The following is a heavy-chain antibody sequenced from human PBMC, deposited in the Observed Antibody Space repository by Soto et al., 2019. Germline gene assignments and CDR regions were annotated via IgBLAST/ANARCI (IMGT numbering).Heavy chain of an antibody. CDR3: ARRPYYYDSSGYLYAFDI. V-gene: IGHV4-59*08. Sequence: SETLSLTCTVSGGSISSYYWSWIRQPPGKGLEWIGYIYYSGSTNYNPSLKSRVTISVDTSKNQFSLKLSSVTAADMALYYCARRPYYYDSSGYLYAFDIWGQGTMVTVS. CDR1: GGSISSYY. J-gene: IGHJ3*02. D-gene: IGHD3-22*01. CDR2: IYYSGST.